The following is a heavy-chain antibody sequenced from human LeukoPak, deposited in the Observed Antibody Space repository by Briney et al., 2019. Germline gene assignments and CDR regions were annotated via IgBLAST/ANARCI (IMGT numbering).Heavy chain of an antibody. CDR3: AKTPLAYDYVWGSYRYTPKSY. D-gene: IGHD3-16*02. CDR1: GFTFSSYA. CDR2: ISGSGGST. Sequence: GGSLRLSCAASGFTFSSYAMSWVRQAPGKGLEWVSAISGSGGSTYYADSVKGRFTISRDNSKNTLYLQMNSLRAEDTAVYYCAKTPLAYDYVWGSYRYTPKSYWGQGTLVTVSS. V-gene: IGHV3-23*01. J-gene: IGHJ4*02.